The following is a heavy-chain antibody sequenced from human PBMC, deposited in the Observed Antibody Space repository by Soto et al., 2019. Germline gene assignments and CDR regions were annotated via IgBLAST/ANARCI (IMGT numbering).Heavy chain of an antibody. CDR3: ARHVVPAANYFAY. V-gene: IGHV4-59*08. CDR1: GGSISSYY. D-gene: IGHD2-2*01. Sequence: QVQLQESGPGLVKPSETLSLTCTVSGGSISSYYWSWIRQPPGKGLEWIGYIYYSGSTNYNPSPKSRPTLSVDTSKNQFSLKLSSVTVADTAVYYCARHVVPAANYFAYWGQGTLVTVSS. J-gene: IGHJ4*02. CDR2: IYYSGST.